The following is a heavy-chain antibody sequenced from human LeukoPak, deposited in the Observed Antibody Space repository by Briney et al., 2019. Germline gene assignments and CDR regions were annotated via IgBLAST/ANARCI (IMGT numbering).Heavy chain of an antibody. CDR1: GGSISSYY. V-gene: IGHV4-4*07. J-gene: IGHJ3*02. Sequence: PSETLSLTCTVFGGSISSYYWSWIRQPAGKGLEWIGRMYTSGSTNYNPSLKSRITISVDTSKNQFSLKLSSVTAADTAVYYCARDFDSPLAFDIWGQGTMVTVSS. CDR3: ARDFDSPLAFDI. D-gene: IGHD3-9*01. CDR2: MYTSGST.